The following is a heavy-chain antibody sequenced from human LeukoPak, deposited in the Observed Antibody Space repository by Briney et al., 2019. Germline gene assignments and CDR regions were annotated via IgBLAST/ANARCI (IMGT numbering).Heavy chain of an antibody. CDR2: ISGSGGST. D-gene: IGHD2-15*01. J-gene: IGHJ6*03. Sequence: GGSLTLSCAASGFTFSSYGMSWVRQAPRTGLEGVSAISGSGGSTYYAVYANARFTIHSNNSKNTLYLQTNSLISEHPAGDYVSRDTVVVAAIYMYVWGKGATVTVSS. V-gene: IGHV3-23*01. CDR3: SRDTVVVAAIYMYV. CDR1: GFTFSSYG.